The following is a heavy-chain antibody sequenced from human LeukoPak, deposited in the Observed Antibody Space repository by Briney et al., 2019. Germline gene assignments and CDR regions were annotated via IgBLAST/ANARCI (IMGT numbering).Heavy chain of an antibody. CDR2: ISAYNGNT. V-gene: IGHV1-18*01. Sequence: ASVKVSCKASGYTFTSYGISWVRQAPGQGLEWMGWISAYNGNTNYAQKLQGRVTMTTDTSTSTAYMELRSLRSDDTAVYYCARAPTMVRGVIISWFDPWGQGTLVTVSS. J-gene: IGHJ5*02. D-gene: IGHD3-10*01. CDR1: GYTFTSYG. CDR3: ARAPTMVRGVIISWFDP.